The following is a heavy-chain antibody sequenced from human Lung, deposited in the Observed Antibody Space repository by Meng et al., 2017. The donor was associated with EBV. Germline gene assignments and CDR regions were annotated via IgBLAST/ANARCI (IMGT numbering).Heavy chain of an antibody. Sequence: QGQPVQVGAEVKKPGASVKVSCKASGYTFTSYGFNWVRQDPGQGLEWMGWISAYNGNTNYAQKLQGRVTMTTDTSTSTAYMELRSLRSDDTAVYYCARVEVGITSGDYWGQGTLVTVSS. D-gene: IGHD1-26*01. J-gene: IGHJ4*02. V-gene: IGHV1-18*01. CDR3: ARVEVGITSGDY. CDR2: ISAYNGNT. CDR1: GYTFTSYG.